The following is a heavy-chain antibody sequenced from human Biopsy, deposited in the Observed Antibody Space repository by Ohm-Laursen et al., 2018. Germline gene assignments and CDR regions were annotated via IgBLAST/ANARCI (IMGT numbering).Heavy chain of an antibody. Sequence: SLRLSCSASGFTFSDHYMSWIRQAPGKGLERLSYISPTADIIFDTDSVKGRFTISRDNAKNSLYLQMNSLRAEDTAIYYCAKIPPSRCDSGECYPIFDYWGQGTLVTVSS. J-gene: IGHJ4*02. D-gene: IGHD2-21*01. CDR1: GFTFSDHY. V-gene: IGHV3-11*01. CDR2: ISPTADII. CDR3: AKIPPSRCDSGECYPIFDY.